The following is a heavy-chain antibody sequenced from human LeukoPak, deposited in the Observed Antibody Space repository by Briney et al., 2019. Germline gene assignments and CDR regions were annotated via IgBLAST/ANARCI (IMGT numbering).Heavy chain of an antibody. CDR3: ARDPEGMWSGNSGYYYYMDV. Sequence: KSSETLSLTCIVSGGSISSTSYYWGWIRQSPGKGLEWIGSIHYRGTTYYNPSLLSRGTISVDTSKNQFSLKLNSVTAADTAVYFCARDPEGMWSGNSGYYYYMDVWGKGTTVTVSS. V-gene: IGHV4-39*07. CDR1: GGSISSTSYY. D-gene: IGHD3-3*01. CDR2: IHYRGTT. J-gene: IGHJ6*03.